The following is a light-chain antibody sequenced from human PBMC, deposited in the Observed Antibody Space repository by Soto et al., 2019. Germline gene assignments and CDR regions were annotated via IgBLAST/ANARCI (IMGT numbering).Light chain of an antibody. J-gene: IGLJ1*01. CDR2: EVS. CDR1: SSDVGSYNR. CDR3: SSFTSSTTYV. V-gene: IGLV2-18*02. Sequence: ALTQPPSVSGSPGQSVAVSCTGTSSDVGSYNRVSWYQQPPGTAPKLMIYEVSNRPSGVPDRFSGSKSGNTASLTISGLQAEDEADYYCSSFTSSTTYVFGTGTKLTVL.